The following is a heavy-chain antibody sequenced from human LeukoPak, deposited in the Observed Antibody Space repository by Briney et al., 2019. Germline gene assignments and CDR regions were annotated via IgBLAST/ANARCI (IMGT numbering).Heavy chain of an antibody. V-gene: IGHV4-4*07. D-gene: IGHD6-13*01. J-gene: IGHJ6*03. Sequence: PSETLSLTCTVSGGSISSYYWSWIRQPAGKGLEWIGRIYTSGSSNYNPSLKSRVTMSVDTSKNQFSLKLSSVTAADTAVYYCARTAYSSSWYYYYYYMDVWGKGTTVTVSS. CDR2: IYTSGSS. CDR1: GGSISSYY. CDR3: ARTAYSSSWYYYYYYMDV.